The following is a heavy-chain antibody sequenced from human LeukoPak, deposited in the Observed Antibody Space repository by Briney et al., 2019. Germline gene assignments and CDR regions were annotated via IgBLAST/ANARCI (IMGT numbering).Heavy chain of an antibody. CDR1: GFTFSSYW. CDR3: ARTNYRVVVPAAIDY. CDR2: IKQDGSEK. D-gene: IGHD2-2*01. Sequence: QPGRSLRLSCAASGFTFSSYWMSWVRQAPGRGLEWVANIKQDGSEKYYVDSVKGRFTISRDNAKNSLYLQMNSLRAEDTAVYYCARTNYRVVVPAAIDYWGQGTLVTVSS. V-gene: IGHV3-7*01. J-gene: IGHJ4*02.